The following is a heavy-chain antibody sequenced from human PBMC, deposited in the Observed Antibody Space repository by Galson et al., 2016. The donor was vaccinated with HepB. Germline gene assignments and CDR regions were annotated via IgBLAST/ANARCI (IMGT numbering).Heavy chain of an antibody. V-gene: IGHV3-9*01. D-gene: IGHD2-2*01. CDR3: AKDVGLSSSYQSYQHYGMDV. CDR2: ISLHGGDI. CDR1: GFTFHEYA. J-gene: IGHJ6*02. Sequence: SLRLSCAASGFTFHEYAMHWVRQGPGKGLEWVAGISLHGGDIDYADSVKGRFTISRDNARKSVSLQMNALKPEDTALYYCAKDVGLSSSYQSYQHYGMDVWGRGTTVTVSS.